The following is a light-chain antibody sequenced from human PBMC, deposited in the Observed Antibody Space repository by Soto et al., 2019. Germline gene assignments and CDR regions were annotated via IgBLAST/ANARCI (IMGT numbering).Light chain of an antibody. CDR2: GAS. V-gene: IGKV3-20*01. CDR3: QQYGISPWT. CDR1: QSVINSY. Sequence: EIVSTQSPGTLSLSPGERATLSCRASQSVINSYLAWYQHKPGQAPRLLIYGASIRATGIPDRFSGSGSGTDFTRTISRLELEDFAVYYCQQYGISPWTFGQGTKVEIK. J-gene: IGKJ1*01.